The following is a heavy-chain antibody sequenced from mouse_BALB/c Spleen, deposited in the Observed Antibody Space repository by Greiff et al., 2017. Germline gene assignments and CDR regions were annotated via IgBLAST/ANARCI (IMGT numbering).Heavy chain of an antibody. CDR3: ARRTVVGAMDY. J-gene: IGHJ4*01. CDR2: INSNGGST. Sequence: EVMLVESGGGLVKLGGSLKLSCAASGFTFSSYYMSWVRQTPEKRLELVAAINSNGGSTYYPDTVKGRFTISRDNAKNTLYLQMSSLKSEDTALYYCARRTVVGAMDYWGQGTSVTVSS. D-gene: IGHD1-1*01. CDR1: GFTFSSYY. V-gene: IGHV5-6-2*01.